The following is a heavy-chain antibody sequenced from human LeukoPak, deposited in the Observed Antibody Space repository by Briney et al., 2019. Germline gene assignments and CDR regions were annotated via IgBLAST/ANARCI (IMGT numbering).Heavy chain of an antibody. CDR3: TRVRPGSQSDY. CDR2: IYHSGNT. V-gene: IGHV4-39*07. D-gene: IGHD3-10*01. J-gene: IGHJ4*02. CDR1: GGSISIDNYH. Sequence: SETLSLTCTVSGGSISIDNYHWAWIRQPPGKGLEWIGSIYHSGNTYYNPSLESRVTISVDTSKNHFSLQLSSVTAADTAVYYCTRVRPGSQSDYWGQGTLVTVSS.